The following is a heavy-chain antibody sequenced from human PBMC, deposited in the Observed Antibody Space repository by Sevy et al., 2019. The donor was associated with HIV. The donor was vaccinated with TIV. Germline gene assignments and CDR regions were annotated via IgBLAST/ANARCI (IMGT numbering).Heavy chain of an antibody. Sequence: SENLSLTCTVSGGSISTYYWSWIRQPPGKGLEYIGYIYYTGSTNYNPSLKSRVTISVDTSKNQFSLKLRSVTAVDTAVYYCARAPPVRSGYDSLNWFDPWGHGTLVTVSS. CDR2: IYYTGST. CDR1: GGSISTYY. V-gene: IGHV4-59*01. CDR3: ARAPPVRSGYDSLNWFDP. D-gene: IGHD5-12*01. J-gene: IGHJ5*02.